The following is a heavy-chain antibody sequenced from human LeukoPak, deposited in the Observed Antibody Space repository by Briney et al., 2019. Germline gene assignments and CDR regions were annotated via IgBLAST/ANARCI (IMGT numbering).Heavy chain of an antibody. Sequence: GESLKISCKGSEYSFNNYWIGWVRQMPGKGLEWMGIIYPGDSDTRYSPSFQGQVTFSADKSITTAYLQWSSLKASDTAMYYCARIPDFYYDSSGYSTDTFDIWGQGTMVTVSS. D-gene: IGHD3-22*01. J-gene: IGHJ3*02. CDR3: ARIPDFYYDSSGYSTDTFDI. CDR2: IYPGDSDT. CDR1: EYSFNNYW. V-gene: IGHV5-51*01.